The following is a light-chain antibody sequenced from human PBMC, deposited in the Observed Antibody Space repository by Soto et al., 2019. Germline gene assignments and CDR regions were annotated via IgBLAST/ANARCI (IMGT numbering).Light chain of an antibody. Sequence: DIQMTQSPSSLSASVGDRITITCRASQGISNYLAWYQQKPGKVPKLLIYAASTLQSGLPSRFSGSGSGTDFTLTINILQPEDVATYYCQEYTSALVTFGQVTRLDIK. J-gene: IGKJ5*01. CDR3: QEYTSALVT. V-gene: IGKV1-27*01. CDR2: AAS. CDR1: QGISNY.